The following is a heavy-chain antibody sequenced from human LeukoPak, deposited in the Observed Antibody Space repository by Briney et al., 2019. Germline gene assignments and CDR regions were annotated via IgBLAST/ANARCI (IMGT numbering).Heavy chain of an antibody. V-gene: IGHV1-8*01. D-gene: IGHD2-2*01. CDR1: GYTFTSYD. J-gene: IGHJ3*02. CDR2: MNPNSGNT. Sequence: ASVKVSCKASGYTFTSYDSNWVRQATGQGREWMGWMNPNSGNTGYAQKFQGRVTMTRNTSISTAYMELSSLRSEDTAVYYCNVVVPAAPHDAFDIWGQGTMVTVSS. CDR3: NVVVPAAPHDAFDI.